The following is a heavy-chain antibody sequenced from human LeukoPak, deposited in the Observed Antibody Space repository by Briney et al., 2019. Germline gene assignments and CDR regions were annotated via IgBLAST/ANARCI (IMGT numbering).Heavy chain of an antibody. CDR3: AKEGSNGDFDY. Sequence: PGGSLRLSCAASGFTFSSYDMHWVRQAPGKGLEWVTVISYDGSNKYYGDSAKGRFTISRDNSKNTLYLKMNSLRAEDTAVYYCAKEGSNGDFDYWGQGTLVTVSS. D-gene: IGHD1-26*01. CDR1: GFTFSSYD. V-gene: IGHV3-30*18. J-gene: IGHJ4*02. CDR2: ISYDGSNK.